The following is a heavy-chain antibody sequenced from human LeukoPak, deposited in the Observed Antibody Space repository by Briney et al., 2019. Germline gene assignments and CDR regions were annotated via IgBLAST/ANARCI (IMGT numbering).Heavy chain of an antibody. J-gene: IGHJ4*02. D-gene: IGHD6-19*01. CDR2: IYPGDSDT. CDR3: ARLSSPLAVAWEFDY. CDR1: GFTLTSYF. V-gene: IGHV5-51*01. Sequence: GGALKISCKGSGFTLTSYFIGWVGQIPGERLEWVGIIYPGDSDTRYSPSFQGQVTISADKSISTAYLQWSSLKASDTSMYYCARLSSPLAVAWEFDYWGQGTLVTVSS.